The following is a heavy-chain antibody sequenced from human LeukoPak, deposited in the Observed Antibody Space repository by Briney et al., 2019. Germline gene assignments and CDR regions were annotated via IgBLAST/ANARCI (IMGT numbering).Heavy chain of an antibody. CDR1: GYTFNNYA. CDR3: ARVTHTELSTWFDP. Sequence: ASVKVSCKASGYTFNNYAINWVRQAPGQGLEWMGGIIPIFGSSNYAQKFQGRVTITADESTTTAYMELSSLRSEDTAVYYCARVTHTELSTWFDPWGQGTLVTVSS. CDR2: IIPIFGSS. J-gene: IGHJ5*02. D-gene: IGHD5-18*01. V-gene: IGHV1-69*13.